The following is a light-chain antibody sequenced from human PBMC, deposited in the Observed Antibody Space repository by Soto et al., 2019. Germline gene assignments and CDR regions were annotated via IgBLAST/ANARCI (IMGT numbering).Light chain of an antibody. V-gene: IGKV3-20*01. CDR3: QQYGSSPST. CDR1: QSVSSSY. J-gene: IGKJ1*01. CDR2: GAS. Sequence: EIVLTQSPGTLSFSPGERATLSCRASQSVSSSYLAWYQQKPGQAPRPLIYGASSRATGIPDRFSGSGSGTDFTLTISRLEPEDFAVYYCQQYGSSPSTFGQGTKVEIK.